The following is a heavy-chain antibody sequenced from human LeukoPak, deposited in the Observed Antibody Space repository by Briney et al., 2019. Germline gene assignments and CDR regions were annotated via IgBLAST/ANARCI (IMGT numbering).Heavy chain of an antibody. Sequence: GGSLRLSCAASGFTFSDYYMTWIRQAPGKGLECVSYISNSGSTIYYADSVKGRFTISRDNGKNSLYLQMNSLRAEDTAVYYCAREHTSGTYYIDYWGQGTLVTVSS. CDR3: AREHTSGTYYIDY. CDR1: GFTFSDYY. D-gene: IGHD1-26*01. V-gene: IGHV3-11*01. CDR2: ISNSGSTI. J-gene: IGHJ4*02.